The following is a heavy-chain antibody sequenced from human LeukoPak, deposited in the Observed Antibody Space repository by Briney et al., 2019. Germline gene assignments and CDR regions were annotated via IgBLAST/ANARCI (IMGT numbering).Heavy chain of an antibody. CDR3: VGDSGWFDGFCDK. V-gene: IGHV3-30*04. CDR1: GFRFSSYA. Sequence: GGSLRLSCAASGFRFSSYAMYWVRQAPGKGLEWVAVKSYDGRNRYYADSVKGRFTISRDNSNNTLSLEMNSLRAEDTAVYYDVGDSGWFDGFCDKWGQGTLVTVSS. J-gene: IGHJ4*02. D-gene: IGHD6-19*01. CDR2: KSYDGRNR.